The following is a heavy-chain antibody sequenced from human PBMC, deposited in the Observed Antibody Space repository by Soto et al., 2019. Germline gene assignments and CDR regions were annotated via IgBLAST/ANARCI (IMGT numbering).Heavy chain of an antibody. CDR2: MSAYNGNT. CDR3: ARVADFGVVINWFDP. D-gene: IGHD3-3*01. V-gene: IGHV1-18*01. CDR1: GYTFTNYD. J-gene: IGHJ5*02. Sequence: ASVKVSCKAFGYTFTNYDINWVRQATGQGLEWMGWMSAYNGNTNYAQKLQGRVTMTTDTSTSTAYMELRSLRSDDTAVYYCARVADFGVVINWFDPWGQGTLVTVS.